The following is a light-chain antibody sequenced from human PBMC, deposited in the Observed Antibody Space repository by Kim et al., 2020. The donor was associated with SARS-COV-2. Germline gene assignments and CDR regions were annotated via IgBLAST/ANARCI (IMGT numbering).Light chain of an antibody. Sequence: GKTARITCGGNNSGSKSVHWYQQKPGQAPVLVIYYDSDRPSGIPERFSGSNSVNTATLTISRVEAGDEADYYCQVWDSSSDHPVFGGGTKVTVL. CDR1: NSGSKS. J-gene: IGLJ3*02. V-gene: IGLV3-21*04. CDR3: QVWDSSSDHPV. CDR2: YDS.